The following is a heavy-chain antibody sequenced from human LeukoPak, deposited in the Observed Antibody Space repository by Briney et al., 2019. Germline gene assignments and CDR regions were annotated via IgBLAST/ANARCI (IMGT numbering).Heavy chain of an antibody. V-gene: IGHV4-4*07. CDR2: IYTSGST. CDR1: GGSISSYY. Sequence: SETLSLTCTVSGGSISSYYWSWIRQPAGKGLEWIGRIYTSGSTNYNPSLKSRVTMSVDTSKNQFSLKLSSVTAADTAVYCCARHPSSSFSWAIDYWGQGTLVTVSS. J-gene: IGHJ4*02. CDR3: ARHPSSSFSWAIDY. D-gene: IGHD6-6*01.